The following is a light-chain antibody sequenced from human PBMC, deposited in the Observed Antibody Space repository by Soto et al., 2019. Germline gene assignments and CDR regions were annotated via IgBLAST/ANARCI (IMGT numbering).Light chain of an antibody. CDR3: QQYGSSGGIT. V-gene: IGKV3-20*01. CDR1: QSVSSSY. Sequence: EIVLTQSPGTLSLSPGERATLSCRASQSVSSSYLAWYQQKPGQAPRLLIYGASSRATGVPDRFSGSGSGTDFTLTITRLEPEDSAVYYCQQYGSSGGITFGHGTRLEIK. CDR2: GAS. J-gene: IGKJ5*01.